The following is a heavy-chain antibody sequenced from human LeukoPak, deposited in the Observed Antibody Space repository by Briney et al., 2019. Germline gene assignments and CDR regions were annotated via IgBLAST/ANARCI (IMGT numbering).Heavy chain of an antibody. CDR1: GFTFSSYS. D-gene: IGHD1-26*01. CDR2: ISSSSSYI. J-gene: IGHJ3*02. CDR3: ARGTSTGWELLGDFDI. Sequence: GGSLRLSCAASGFTFSSYSMNWVRQAPGKGLEWVSSISSSSSYIYYADSVKGRFTISRDNAKNSLYLQMNSLRAEDTAVYYCARGTSTGWELLGDFDIWGQGTMVTVSS. V-gene: IGHV3-21*01.